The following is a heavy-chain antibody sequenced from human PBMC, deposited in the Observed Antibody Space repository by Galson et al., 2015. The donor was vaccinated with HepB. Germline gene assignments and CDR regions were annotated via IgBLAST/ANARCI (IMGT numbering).Heavy chain of an antibody. CDR3: AAVNLTVTTSGIDY. D-gene: IGHD4-17*01. J-gene: IGHJ4*02. Sequence: SVKVSCKASGFAFTSSAMQWVRQARGQRLEWIGWIVVGSGNTNYAQKFQERVTITRDMSTSTAYMELSSLRSEDTAVYYCAAVNLTVTTSGIDYWGQGTLVTVSS. CDR1: GFAFTSSA. V-gene: IGHV1-58*02. CDR2: IVVGSGNT.